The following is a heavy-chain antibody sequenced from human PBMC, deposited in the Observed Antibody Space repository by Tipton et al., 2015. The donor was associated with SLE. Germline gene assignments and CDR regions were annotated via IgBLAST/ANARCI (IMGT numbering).Heavy chain of an antibody. CDR1: GFTFNQYW. CDR3: ARSPDWGLDY. Sequence: SLRLSCAASGFTFNQYWMNWVRQAPGKGLEWLANIKQDESEKYYADSVKGRFTISRDNAQNSVYLQMNSLRVEDTAVYYCARSPDWGLDYWGQGTLVTVSS. D-gene: IGHD7-27*01. J-gene: IGHJ4*02. V-gene: IGHV3-7*01. CDR2: IKQDESEK.